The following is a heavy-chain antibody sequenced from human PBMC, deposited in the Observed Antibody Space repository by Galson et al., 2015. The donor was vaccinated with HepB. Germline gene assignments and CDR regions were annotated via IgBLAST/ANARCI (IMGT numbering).Heavy chain of an antibody. V-gene: IGHV4-59*01. CDR2: LYFSGST. D-gene: IGHD2-2*01. Sequence: ETLSLTCTVSGGSISSYYWTWIRQPPGKGLEWIWYLYFSGSTNYHPSLKSRVTISRDTSKNQFSLKLSSVASADTAVYYCARDDAVFPAAMIYWGQGILVTVSS. CDR3: ARDDAVFPAAMIY. CDR1: GGSISSYY. J-gene: IGHJ4*02.